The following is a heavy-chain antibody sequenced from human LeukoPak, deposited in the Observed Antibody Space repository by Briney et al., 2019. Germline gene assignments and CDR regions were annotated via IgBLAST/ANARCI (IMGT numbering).Heavy chain of an antibody. CDR3: AKDGDSSSWYRGGYYFDY. D-gene: IGHD6-13*01. CDR2: ISWNSGSI. Sequence: GRSLRLSCAASGFTFDDYAMHWVRQAPGKRLEWVSGISWNSGSIGYADSVKGRFTISRDNAKNSLYLQMNSLRAEDTALYYCAKDGDSSSWYRGGYYFDYWGQGTLVTVSS. V-gene: IGHV3-9*01. J-gene: IGHJ4*02. CDR1: GFTFDDYA.